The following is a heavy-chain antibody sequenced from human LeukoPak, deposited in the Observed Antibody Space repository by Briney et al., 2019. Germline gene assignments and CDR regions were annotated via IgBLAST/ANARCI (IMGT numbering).Heavy chain of an antibody. J-gene: IGHJ4*02. CDR2: ISSSSSTI. V-gene: IGHV3-48*04. CDR1: GFTFSTYS. CDR3: AGGPDSNRWYERRLDC. Sequence: PGGSLRLSCAASGFTFSTYSMNWVRQAPGKGPEWVSYISSSSSTIYYADSVKGRFTISRDNAKNSLYLQMNSLRVEDMAVYYCAGGPDSNRWYERRLDCWGQGTLVTVSS. D-gene: IGHD2-2*01.